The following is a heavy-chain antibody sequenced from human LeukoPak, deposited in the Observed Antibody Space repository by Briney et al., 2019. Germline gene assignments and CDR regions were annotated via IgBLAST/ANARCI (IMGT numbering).Heavy chain of an antibody. CDR1: DASFSSDNYY. J-gene: IGHJ4*02. D-gene: IGHD6-6*01. Sequence: SETLSLTCTVSDASFSSDNYYWSWIRQPPGKGLEWIGYVYYSGSTNYNPSLKSRVTISVDTSKNQFSLKLSSVTAADTAVYYCARRKAVRPRDYYFDYWGQGILVTVSS. V-gene: IGHV4-61*01. CDR2: VYYSGST. CDR3: ARRKAVRPRDYYFDY.